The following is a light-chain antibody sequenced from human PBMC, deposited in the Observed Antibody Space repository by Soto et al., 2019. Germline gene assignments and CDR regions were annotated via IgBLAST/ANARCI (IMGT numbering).Light chain of an antibody. CDR3: MQSTQLPLT. J-gene: IGKJ5*01. Sequence: DIVVSQTPLSLSVTPGQPACISCRSSHSLLSSGGETYLFWYLQRPGQSPQLLIYEVSNRISAVPDRFSGSGSGTDFTLKISRVEAEDAGVYYCMQSTQLPLTFGQGTRLEIK. V-gene: IGKV2D-29*02. CDR2: EVS. CDR1: HSLLSSGGETY.